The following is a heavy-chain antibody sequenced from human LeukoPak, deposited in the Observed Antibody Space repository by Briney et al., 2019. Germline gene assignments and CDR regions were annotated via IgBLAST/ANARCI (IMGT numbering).Heavy chain of an antibody. CDR3: ARVSSIVGATNGMDY. Sequence: GGSLRLSCAASGLTVSSNYMSWVRQAPGKGLEWVSVIYSGGSTYYADSVKGRFTISRDNSKNTLYLQMNSLRAEDTAVYYCARVSSIVGATNGMDYWGQGTLVTVSS. J-gene: IGHJ4*02. CDR1: GLTVSSNY. CDR2: IYSGGST. D-gene: IGHD1-26*01. V-gene: IGHV3-53*01.